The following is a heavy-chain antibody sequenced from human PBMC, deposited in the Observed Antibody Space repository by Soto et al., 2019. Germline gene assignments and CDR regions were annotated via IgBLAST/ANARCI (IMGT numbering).Heavy chain of an antibody. CDR3: TRGIRLQLDDY. CDR2: IKSKTDGGTT. V-gene: IGHV3-15*01. D-gene: IGHD1-1*01. CDR1: GFTFSNAW. Sequence: EVQLVESGGGLVKPGGSLRLSCAASGFTFSNAWMSWVSQAPGKGLEWVGRIKSKTDGGTTDYAAPVKGRFTTSRDDSKNTLYLQMNSRKTENAAVYYCTRGIRLQLDDYWGQGTLVTVSS. J-gene: IGHJ4*02.